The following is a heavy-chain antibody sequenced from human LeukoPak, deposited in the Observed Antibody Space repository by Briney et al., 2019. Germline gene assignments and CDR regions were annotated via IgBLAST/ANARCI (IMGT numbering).Heavy chain of an antibody. V-gene: IGHV5-51*01. D-gene: IGHD4-11*01. Sequence: GESLKISCKGSRYSFTSYWIGWVRQMPGKGLEWMGIMYPGDSETRYSPSFQGQVTISADKSISTTYLQWSSLKASDTATYYCARRDSNSDFDYWGQGTLVSVSS. J-gene: IGHJ4*02. CDR2: MYPGDSET. CDR1: RYSFTSYW. CDR3: ARRDSNSDFDY.